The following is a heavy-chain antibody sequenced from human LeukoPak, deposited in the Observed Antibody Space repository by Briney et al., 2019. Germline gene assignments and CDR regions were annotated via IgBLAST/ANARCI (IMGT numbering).Heavy chain of an antibody. CDR1: GFTFSSYA. V-gene: IGHV3-23*01. CDR3: AKEVRGFWSGYPDY. J-gene: IGHJ4*02. D-gene: IGHD3-3*01. Sequence: GGSLRLSCAASGFTFSSYAMSWVRQAPGKGLEWVSSISSTGGSTHYADSVKGRFTISRDNSKNTLCLQMNSLRAEDTAVYYCAKEVRGFWSGYPDYWGQGTLVTASS. CDR2: ISSTGGST.